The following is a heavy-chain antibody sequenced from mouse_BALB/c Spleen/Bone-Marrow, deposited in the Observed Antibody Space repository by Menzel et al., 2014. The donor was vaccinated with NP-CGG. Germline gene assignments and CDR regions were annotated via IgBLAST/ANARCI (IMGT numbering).Heavy chain of an antibody. D-gene: IGHD1-1*01. V-gene: IGHV5-6-3*01. J-gene: IGHJ2*01. Sequence: EVMLVESGGGLVQPGGSLKLSCAASGFTFSSYGMPWVRQTPDKRLELVATINNNDGNTYYPDSVKGRFTISRDNAKNTLYLQMSSLKSEDTAMYYCARDNYGSRFDYWGQGTTLTVSS. CDR3: ARDNYGSRFDY. CDR1: GFTFSSYG. CDR2: INNNDGNT.